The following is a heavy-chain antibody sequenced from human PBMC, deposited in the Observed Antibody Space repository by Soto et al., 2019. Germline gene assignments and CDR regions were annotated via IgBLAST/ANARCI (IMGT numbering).Heavy chain of an antibody. CDR2: IVPIFGTR. Sequence: QVQLVQSGAEVKKPGSSVKVSCKISGGTFSRYSISWVRQAPGQGLEWRGGIVPIFGTRNYAQKFQDRVTITTDESATTAHMELSTLRSEDTAVYYCARPYEGGYSSNHHYYYALDVWGQGTAVTVSS. CDR3: ARPYEGGYSSNHHYYYALDV. V-gene: IGHV1-69*01. CDR1: GGTFSRYS. J-gene: IGHJ6*02. D-gene: IGHD3-22*01.